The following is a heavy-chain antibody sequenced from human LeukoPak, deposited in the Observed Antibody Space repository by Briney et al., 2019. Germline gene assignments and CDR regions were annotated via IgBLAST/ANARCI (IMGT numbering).Heavy chain of an antibody. V-gene: IGHV3-23*01. CDR2: ISDNGGGR. J-gene: IGHJ4*02. CDR3: AKESGALGAPLYDY. Sequence: GGSLRLSCAASGFTVGSNYMSWVRQAPGEGLEWVSGISDNGGGRYYADSVKGRFTISGDNSKNMLYLQMNSLRAEDTAVYYCAKESGALGAPLYDYWGRGILVTASS. D-gene: IGHD4/OR15-4a*01. CDR1: GFTVGSNY.